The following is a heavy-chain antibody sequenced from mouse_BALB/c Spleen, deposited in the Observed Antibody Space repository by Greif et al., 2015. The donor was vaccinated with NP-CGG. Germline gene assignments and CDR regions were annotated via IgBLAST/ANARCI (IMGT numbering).Heavy chain of an antibody. Sequence: EVKLMESGPGLVKPSQSLSLTCSVTGYSITSGYYWNWIRQFPGNKLEWMGYISYDGSNNYNPSLKNRISITRDTSKNQFLLKLNSVTTEDTATYYCANYYGYGWAYWGQGTLVTVSA. V-gene: IGHV3-6*02. CDR3: ANYYGYGWAY. CDR1: GYSITSGYY. CDR2: ISYDGSN. J-gene: IGHJ3*01. D-gene: IGHD1-2*01.